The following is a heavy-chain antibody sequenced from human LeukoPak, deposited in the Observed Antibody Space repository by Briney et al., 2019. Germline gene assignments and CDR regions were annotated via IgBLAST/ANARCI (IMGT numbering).Heavy chain of an antibody. Sequence: PGGSLRLSCAASGFTVSSNYMSWVRQAPGKGLGWVSVIYSGGSTYYADSVKGRFTISRDNSKNTLYLQMNSLRAEDTAVYYCVRDPWRDYDSRSYSYFDYWGQGTLVTVSS. CDR2: IYSGGST. D-gene: IGHD3-22*01. CDR1: GFTVSSNY. V-gene: IGHV3-66*01. J-gene: IGHJ4*02. CDR3: VRDPWRDYDSRSYSYFDY.